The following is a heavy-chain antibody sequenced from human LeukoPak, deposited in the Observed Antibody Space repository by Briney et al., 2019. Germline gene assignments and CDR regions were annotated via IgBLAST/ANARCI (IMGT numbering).Heavy chain of an antibody. CDR3: ANGYSSGWYAN. Sequence: SETLSLTCTVPGGSITSYYWSWIRQPPGKGLGWIGYIYYSGSTNYNPSLKSRVTISVDTPKNQFSLKLSSVTAADTAVYYCANGYSSGWYANWGQGTLVTVSS. V-gene: IGHV4-59*01. D-gene: IGHD6-19*01. J-gene: IGHJ4*02. CDR1: GGSITSYY. CDR2: IYYSGST.